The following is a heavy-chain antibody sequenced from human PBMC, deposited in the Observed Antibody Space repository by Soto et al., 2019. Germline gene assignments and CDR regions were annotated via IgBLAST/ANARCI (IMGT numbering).Heavy chain of an antibody. V-gene: IGHV3-21*01. J-gene: IGHJ4*02. Sequence: EVQLVESGGGLVKPGGSLRLSCAASGFTFSSYSMNWVRQAPGKGLEWVSSISSSSSYIYYADSVKGRFTISRDNAKNSLYLQMNSLRAEDTAVYYCARSVASRYCSGGSCYPGYWGQGTLVTVSS. D-gene: IGHD2-15*01. CDR3: ARSVASRYCSGGSCYPGY. CDR1: GFTFSSYS. CDR2: ISSSSSYI.